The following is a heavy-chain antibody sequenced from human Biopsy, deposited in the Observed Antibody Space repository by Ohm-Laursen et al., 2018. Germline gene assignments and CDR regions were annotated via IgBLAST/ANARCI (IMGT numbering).Heavy chain of an antibody. V-gene: IGHV3-21*04. CDR2: ITTDSGRI. J-gene: IGHJ4*02. Sequence: SLRLSCAASGFTLSDGMTWVRQAPGKGLEWVSSITTDSGRIFYADSVRGRFTISRDNAKNSLYLQMNSLRAEDTAVYFCARARDDFVVVPAAFFDFWGQGTLVTVSS. CDR1: GFTLSDG. CDR3: ARARDDFVVVPAAFFDF. D-gene: IGHD2-15*01.